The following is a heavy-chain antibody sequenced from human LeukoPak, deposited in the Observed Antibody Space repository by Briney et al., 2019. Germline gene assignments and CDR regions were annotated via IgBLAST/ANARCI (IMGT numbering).Heavy chain of an antibody. J-gene: IGHJ4*02. Sequence: SETLSLTCSVSGVPINSRDYYWNWIRQPPGKGLEWIGSIYYSGNTYYNPSLQSRATISVDTSRDYFSLTPSSVTAADTALYFCSRGAMTAKPADFWGQGTLVTVSS. D-gene: IGHD2-2*01. V-gene: IGHV4-39*01. CDR1: GVPINSRDYY. CDR2: IYYSGNT. CDR3: SRGAMTAKPADF.